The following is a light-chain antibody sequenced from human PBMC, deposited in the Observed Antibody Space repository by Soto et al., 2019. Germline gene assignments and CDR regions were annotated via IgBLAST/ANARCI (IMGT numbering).Light chain of an antibody. CDR2: DAS. CDR1: QSISNW. J-gene: IGKJ1*01. Sequence: DVQMTQSPSILSASVGDRVTITCRASQSISNWLAWYQQKPGKAPKLLIYDASSLESGVPSRFSGSVSGTEFTLTIIRLQPDDFATYYCQHYNSYSPWTFGQGTKVEIK. CDR3: QHYNSYSPWT. V-gene: IGKV1-5*01.